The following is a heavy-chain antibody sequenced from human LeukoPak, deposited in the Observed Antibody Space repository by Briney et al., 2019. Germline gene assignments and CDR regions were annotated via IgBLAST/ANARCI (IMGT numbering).Heavy chain of an antibody. V-gene: IGHV3-48*03. Sequence: PGGSLRLSCAASGFTFSSYEMNWVRQAPGKGLEWVSYISSFGSTIYYADSVKGRFTISRDNAKNSLYLQMNSLRAEDTAVYYCAKTVETRGGWGQGTLVTVSS. D-gene: IGHD4-23*01. J-gene: IGHJ4*02. CDR1: GFTFSSYE. CDR2: ISSFGSTI. CDR3: AKTVETRGG.